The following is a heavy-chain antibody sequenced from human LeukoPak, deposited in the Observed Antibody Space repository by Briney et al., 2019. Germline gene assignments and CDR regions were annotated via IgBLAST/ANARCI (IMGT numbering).Heavy chain of an antibody. J-gene: IGHJ3*01. CDR1: GGSISSYY. CDR2: IYTSGST. Sequence: SETLSLTCTVSGGSISSYYWSWIRQPAGKGLEWIGRIYTSGSTNYNPSLKSRVTMSVDTSKNQFSLKLSSVTAADTAVYYCIMVRGVIANDAFDFWGQGTMVTVSS. CDR3: IMVRGVIANDAFDF. V-gene: IGHV4-4*07. D-gene: IGHD3-10*01.